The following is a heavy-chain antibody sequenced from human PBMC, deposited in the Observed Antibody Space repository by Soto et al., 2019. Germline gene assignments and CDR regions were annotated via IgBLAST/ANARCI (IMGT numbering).Heavy chain of an antibody. J-gene: IGHJ1*01. CDR2: VSPKSGNT. D-gene: IGHD1-1*01. Sequence: QIQLVQSGAEVKKPGASVKVSWKASGYNFFDYGVSWVRQAPGQGLEWMGWVSPKSGNTDYARKVQGRVTMTTDISTSTAYMELRGLISDDTGVYYCARGRTVSSIGPLLVWGQGTLVSVSS. CDR3: ARGRTVSSIGPLLV. CDR1: GYNFFDYG. V-gene: IGHV1-18*01.